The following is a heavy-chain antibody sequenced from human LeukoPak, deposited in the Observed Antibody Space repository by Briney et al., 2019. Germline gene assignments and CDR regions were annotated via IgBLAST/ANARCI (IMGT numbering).Heavy chain of an antibody. J-gene: IGHJ4*02. Sequence: PSETLSLTCAVSGGSISSGGYSWSWIRQPPGKGLEWIGYIYHSGSTYYAPSLKSRVTISVDRSKNQFSLKLSSVTAEDTAVYYCASVPYIAAAGTSFDYWGQGTLVTVSS. CDR3: ASVPYIAAAGTSFDY. V-gene: IGHV4-30-2*01. D-gene: IGHD6-13*01. CDR1: GGSISSGGYS. CDR2: IYHSGST.